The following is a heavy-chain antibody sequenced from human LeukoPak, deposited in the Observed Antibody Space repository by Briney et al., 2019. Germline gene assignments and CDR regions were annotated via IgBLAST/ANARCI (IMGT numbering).Heavy chain of an antibody. CDR3: ARMHGYSSGWQKYYYGMDV. D-gene: IGHD6-19*01. J-gene: IGHJ6*02. CDR2: IDWDDDK. Sequence: SGPALVKPTQTLTLTCTFSGFSLSTSGMCVSWIRQPPGKALEWLARIDWDDDKYYSTSLKTRLTISKDTSKNQVVLTMTNMDPVDTATYYCARMHGYSSGWQKYYYGMDVWGQGTTVTVSS. V-gene: IGHV2-70*11. CDR1: GFSLSTSGMC.